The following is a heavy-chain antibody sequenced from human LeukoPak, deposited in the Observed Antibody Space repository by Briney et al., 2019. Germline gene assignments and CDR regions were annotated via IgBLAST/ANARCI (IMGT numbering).Heavy chain of an antibody. CDR1: GFTFSSYW. V-gene: IGHV3-7*01. Sequence: HPGGSLRLSCAASGFTFSSYWMSWVRQAPGKGLEWVANIKQDGSEKYYVDSVKGRFTISRDNAKNSLYLQMNSLRAEDTAVYYCARGASYYYDSSGNSHSYWGQGTLVTVSS. D-gene: IGHD3-22*01. CDR2: IKQDGSEK. CDR3: ARGASYYYDSSGNSHSY. J-gene: IGHJ4*02.